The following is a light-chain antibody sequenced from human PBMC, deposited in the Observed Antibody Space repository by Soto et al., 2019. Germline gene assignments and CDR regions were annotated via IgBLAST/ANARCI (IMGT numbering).Light chain of an antibody. CDR3: FSYTSSTAYV. J-gene: IGLJ1*01. CDR2: EVS. V-gene: IGLV2-14*01. CDR1: SSDVGGYKY. Sequence: QSVLTQPASVSGSPGQSITISCTGTSSDVGGYKYVSWYQLHPGKAPKLMIYEVSNRPSGISNRFSASKSGNTASLTISGLQAGDGADYYCFSYTSSTAYVFGTGTKVTVL.